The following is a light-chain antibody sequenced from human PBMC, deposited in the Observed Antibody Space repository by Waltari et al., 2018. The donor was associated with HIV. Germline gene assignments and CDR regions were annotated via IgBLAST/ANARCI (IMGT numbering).Light chain of an antibody. J-gene: IGKJ5*01. CDR2: RIS. CDR3: QQYGLSPIT. CDR1: ESVTTSH. V-gene: IGKV3-20*01. Sequence: EIVLTQSPGTLSLSPGERGTISCRASESVTTSHLAWYQQKPGQAPRLLIYRISNRATGIPDRFSGSGSGADFSLSISRLEPEDSAVYYCQQYGLSPITFGQGTRLEIK.